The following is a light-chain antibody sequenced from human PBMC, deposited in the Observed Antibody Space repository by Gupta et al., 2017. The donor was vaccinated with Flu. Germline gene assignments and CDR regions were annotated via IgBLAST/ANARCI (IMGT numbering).Light chain of an antibody. CDR3: QHKRNLPWA. CDR2: AAS. V-gene: IGKV3-20*01. Sequence: LSPGERAARSCGASQSVRNRYLEWYQQKPGQAPTLLIYAASSRANGVPDRFSGSGCGTEFTLSISRREPEDFDVYYCQHKRNLPWAFGQGTXVEIK. J-gene: IGKJ1*01. CDR1: QSVRNRY.